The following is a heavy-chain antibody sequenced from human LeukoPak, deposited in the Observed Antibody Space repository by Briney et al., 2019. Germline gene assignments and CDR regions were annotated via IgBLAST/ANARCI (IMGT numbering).Heavy chain of an antibody. CDR2: IRSDSATT. D-gene: IGHD6-19*01. J-gene: IGHJ4*02. V-gene: IGHV3-23*01. CDR3: AKVYHDGGCLIDY. Sequence: GGSLRLSCAASGFTFSNYAMTWVRRAPGQGLEWVSTIRSDSATTDYAGSVKGRFTISRDNPNSMLYLQMNSLRAEDTAVYYCAKVYHDGGCLIDYWGQGTLVTVSS. CDR1: GFTFSNYA.